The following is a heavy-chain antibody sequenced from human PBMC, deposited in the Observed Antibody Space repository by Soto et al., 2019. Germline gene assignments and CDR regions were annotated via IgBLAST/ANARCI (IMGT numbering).Heavy chain of an antibody. CDR1: GLSLSTIGEG. Sequence: SGPTLVNPTQTLTLTCTFSGLSLSTIGEGVGWIRQPPGKALEWLALIYWDDDKRYSPSLKSRLTITKDTSKSQVVLTMTNMDLVETATYYCARIRLRYFYWLALKTYYVYSMDVWVQG. D-gene: IGHD3-9*01. CDR2: IYWDDDK. J-gene: IGHJ6*02. V-gene: IGHV2-5*02. CDR3: ARIRLRYFYWLALKTYYVYSMDV.